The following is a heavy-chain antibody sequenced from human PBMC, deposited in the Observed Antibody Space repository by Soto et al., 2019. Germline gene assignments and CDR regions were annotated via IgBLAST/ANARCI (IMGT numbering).Heavy chain of an antibody. Sequence: GGSLRLSCAASGFTFSSYAMHWVRQAPGKGLEWVAVISYDGSNKYYAEYVKGRFTISRDNSKNTLYLQMNSLRAEDTAVYYCARDTAMVGSYGMDVWGQGTTVTVSS. CDR1: GFTFSSYA. D-gene: IGHD5-18*01. V-gene: IGHV3-30-3*01. CDR3: ARDTAMVGSYGMDV. J-gene: IGHJ6*02. CDR2: ISYDGSNK.